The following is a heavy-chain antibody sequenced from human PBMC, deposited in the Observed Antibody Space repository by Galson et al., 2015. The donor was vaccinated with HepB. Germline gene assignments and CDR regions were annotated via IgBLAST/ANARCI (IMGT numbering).Heavy chain of an antibody. V-gene: IGHV3-11*06. CDR2: ISSSSSYT. CDR1: GFTFSDYY. CDR3: ARDRGGGYSYGSDY. D-gene: IGHD5-18*01. J-gene: IGHJ4*02. Sequence: SLRLSCAASGFTFSDYYMSWIRQAPGKGLEWVSYISSSSSYTNYADSVKGRFTISRDNAKNSLYLQMNSLRAEDTAVYYCARDRGGGYSYGSDYWGQGTLVTVSS.